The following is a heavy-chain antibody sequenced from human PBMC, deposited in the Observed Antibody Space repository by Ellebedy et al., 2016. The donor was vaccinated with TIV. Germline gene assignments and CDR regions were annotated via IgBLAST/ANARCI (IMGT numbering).Heavy chain of an antibody. V-gene: IGHV3-7*01. J-gene: IGHJ5*02. D-gene: IGHD3-10*01. CDR3: ARVPWGSGAVNWFDP. Sequence: PGGSLRPSCAASGFTFSSYWMSWVRQAPGKGLEWVANIKEDGSEKYYVDSVKGRFTISRDNAKNSLYLQMNSLRAEDTAVYYCARVPWGSGAVNWFDPWGQGTLVTVSS. CDR1: GFTFSSYW. CDR2: IKEDGSEK.